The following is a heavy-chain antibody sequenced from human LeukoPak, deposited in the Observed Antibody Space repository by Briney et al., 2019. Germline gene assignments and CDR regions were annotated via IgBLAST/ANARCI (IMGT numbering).Heavy chain of an antibody. CDR3: ARAVGPFDY. CDR1: GFTFSTYG. V-gene: IGHV3-33*01. J-gene: IGHJ4*02. Sequence: GGSLRLSCAAPGFTFSTYGMHWVRQAPGKGLEWVAVIWFDGSNKYYSDSVKGRFTISRDNSKSTLYLQMNSLRAEDTAVYYCARAVGPFDYWGQGTLVTVSS. D-gene: IGHD3-16*01. CDR2: IWFDGSNK.